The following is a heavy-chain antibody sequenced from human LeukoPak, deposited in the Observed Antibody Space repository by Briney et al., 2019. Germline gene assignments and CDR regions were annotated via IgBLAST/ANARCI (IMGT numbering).Heavy chain of an antibody. CDR3: ARDRGGSYSAIDY. D-gene: IGHD2-15*01. V-gene: IGHV3-48*04. CDR2: ISSSSITI. CDR1: GFTFSSYS. J-gene: IGHJ4*02. Sequence: GGSLRLSCAASGFTFSSYSLNWVRQAPGKGLEWVSFISSSSITIYYADAVKGRFTISRDNAEKSLYLQMNSLRAEDTAVYYCARDRGGSYSAIDYWGQGTLVTVSS.